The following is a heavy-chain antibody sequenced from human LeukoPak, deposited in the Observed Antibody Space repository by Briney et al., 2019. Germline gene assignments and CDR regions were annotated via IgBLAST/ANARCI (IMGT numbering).Heavy chain of an antibody. Sequence: QPGGSLRLSCAASGFTFSSYEMNWVRQAPGKGLEWVSYISSSGSTIYYADSVKGRFTISRDNAKNSLYLQMNSLRAEDTAVYYCARADEWLSTLNFDYWGQGTLVTVSS. J-gene: IGHJ4*02. D-gene: IGHD3-3*01. CDR1: GFTFSSYE. V-gene: IGHV3-48*03. CDR2: ISSSGSTI. CDR3: ARADEWLSTLNFDY.